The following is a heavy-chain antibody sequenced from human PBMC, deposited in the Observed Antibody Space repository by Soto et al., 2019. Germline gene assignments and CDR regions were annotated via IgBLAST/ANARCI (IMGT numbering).Heavy chain of an antibody. V-gene: IGHV1-18*01. CDR3: AGDTDIAGGGTRRKDG. D-gene: IGHD6-13*01. CDR1: GDTFTSYG. CDR2: ISAYNGNT. J-gene: IGHJ6*04. Sequence: ASVKVSCKASGDTFTSYGISRVRHAPGQGLKWMGWISAYNGNTNYAPKLQGRVTMTTDTSTSAADMELRSLRSDGTAVDCWAGDTDIAGGGTRRKDGGGEGARVAVSS.